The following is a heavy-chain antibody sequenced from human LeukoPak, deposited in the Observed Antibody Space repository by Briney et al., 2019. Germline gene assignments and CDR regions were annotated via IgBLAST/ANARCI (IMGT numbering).Heavy chain of an antibody. CDR3: ARESYYYDSSGRNYFDY. CDR1: GYTFTSYG. V-gene: IGHV1-18*01. Sequence: ASVKVSCKASGYTFTSYGISWVRQAPGQGLEWMGWISAYNSNTNYTQKLQGRVTMTPDTSTSTAYMELRSVRSADTAVYYCARESYYYDSSGRNYFDYWGQGTLVTVSS. CDR2: ISAYNSNT. D-gene: IGHD3-22*01. J-gene: IGHJ4*02.